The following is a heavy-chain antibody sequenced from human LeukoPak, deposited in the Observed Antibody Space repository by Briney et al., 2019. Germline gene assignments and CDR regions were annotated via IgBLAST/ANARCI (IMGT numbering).Heavy chain of an antibody. CDR1: GFTFSSYE. V-gene: IGHV3-43D*03. Sequence: GGSLRLSCAASGFTFSSYEMNWVRQAPGKGLEWVSLISWDGGSSYYADSVKGRFTISRDNSKNSLYLQMDSLRAEDTALYYCAKDSVAVTGTGNIDYWGQGTLVTVSS. CDR2: ISWDGGSS. CDR3: AKDSVAVTGTGNIDY. D-gene: IGHD6-19*01. J-gene: IGHJ4*02.